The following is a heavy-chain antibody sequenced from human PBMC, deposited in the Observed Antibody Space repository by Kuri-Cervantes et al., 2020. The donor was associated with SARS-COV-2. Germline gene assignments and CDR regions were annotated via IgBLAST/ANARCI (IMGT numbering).Heavy chain of an antibody. CDR2: ISYDGSNK. CDR3: AKDLRLLWFGELLY. V-gene: IGHV3-30*04. CDR1: GFTFSTCA. Sequence: LSLTCAASGFTFSTCAMHWVRQAPGKGLEWVAVISYDGSNKYYADSVKGRFTVSRDNSKNTLYLQMNSLRAEDTAVYYCAKDLRLLWFGELLYWGQGTLVTVSS. J-gene: IGHJ4*02. D-gene: IGHD3-10*01.